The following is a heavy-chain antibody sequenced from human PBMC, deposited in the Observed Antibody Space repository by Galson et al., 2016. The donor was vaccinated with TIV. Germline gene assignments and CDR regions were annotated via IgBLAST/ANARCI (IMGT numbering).Heavy chain of an antibody. Sequence: SVKVSCKASGYIFTDYGISWVRQAPGQGLEWMGWISGYSGNTNHAQKFQGRVTMTTDTSTSTAYLELRSLTFDDTAIYYCDRDHPPNEGAVAGYYPFTYYALDLWGQGTTFTVSS. D-gene: IGHD3-9*01. CDR3: DRDHPPNEGAVAGYYPFTYYALDL. CDR1: GYIFTDYG. CDR2: ISGYSGNT. V-gene: IGHV1-18*01. J-gene: IGHJ6*02.